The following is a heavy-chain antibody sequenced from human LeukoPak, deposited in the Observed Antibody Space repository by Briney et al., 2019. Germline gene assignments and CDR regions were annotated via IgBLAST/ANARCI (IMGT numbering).Heavy chain of an antibody. CDR3: ARGLQLLKLFEP. D-gene: IGHD2-21*01. CDR1: NGSFSGYY. J-gene: IGHJ5*02. V-gene: IGHV4-34*01. CDR2: INQSGAD. Sequence: SETVSLTCARYNGSFSGYYWTWIHQPPGKGLECIGEINQSGADDYIPFLKSHVTLSVDTYKNQFSLKMTSVAAAEKAIYYCARGLQLLKLFEPWGLGSLVTVSS.